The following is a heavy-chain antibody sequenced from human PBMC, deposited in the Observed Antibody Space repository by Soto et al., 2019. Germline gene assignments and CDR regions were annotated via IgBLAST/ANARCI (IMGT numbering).Heavy chain of an antibody. V-gene: IGHV3-21*01. J-gene: IGHJ6*02. D-gene: IGHD2-8*02. CDR2: ISSSSSYI. Sequence: EVQLVESGGGLVKPGGSLRLSCAASGFTFSSYSMNWVRQAPGKGLEWVSSISSSSSYIYYADSVKGRFTISRDNAKNSLYLQMNSLRAEDTAVYYCARALWGFVTGGPSGMDVWGQGTTVTVSS. CDR1: GFTFSSYS. CDR3: ARALWGFVTGGPSGMDV.